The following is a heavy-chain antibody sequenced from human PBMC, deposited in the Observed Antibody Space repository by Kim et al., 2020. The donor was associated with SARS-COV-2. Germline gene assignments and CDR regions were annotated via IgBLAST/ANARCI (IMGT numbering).Heavy chain of an antibody. CDR2: IYYSGST. Sequence: SETLSLTCTVSGGSISSYYWSWIRQPPGKGLEWIGYIYYSGSTNYNPSLKSRVTISVDTSKNQFSLKLSSVTAADTAVYYCARHYGGNSLRAFDIWGQGTMVTVSS. CDR3: ARHYGGNSLRAFDI. V-gene: IGHV4-59*01. J-gene: IGHJ3*02. D-gene: IGHD4-17*01. CDR1: GGSISSYY.